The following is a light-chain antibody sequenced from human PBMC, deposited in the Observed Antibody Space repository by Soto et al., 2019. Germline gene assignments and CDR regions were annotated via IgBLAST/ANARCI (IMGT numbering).Light chain of an antibody. V-gene: IGLV2-8*01. CDR3: SSYAGTNKGV. CDR2: DVS. Sequence: QSALTQPPSASGSPGQSVTISCTGTSSDIGGYNYVSWYQQHPGKAPKVMIYDVSKGPSGVPNRFSGSKSGNTASLTVSGLQAEDDAGYYCSSYAGTNKGVFGGGTKLTVL. CDR1: SSDIGGYNY. J-gene: IGLJ2*01.